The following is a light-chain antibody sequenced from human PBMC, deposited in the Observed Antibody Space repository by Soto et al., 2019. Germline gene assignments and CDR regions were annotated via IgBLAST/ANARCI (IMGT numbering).Light chain of an antibody. V-gene: IGKV2-30*01. J-gene: IGKJ1*01. CDR3: MQGTHWPRT. CDR1: ESLVATDGITY. Sequence: DVVMTQSPVSLPVTLGQPASISCRSSESLVATDGITYLNWFHQRPGQSPRRLIYKVSDRDSGVPDRLRGSGSGTDFTLRISRVEAEDVGIYYCMQGTHWPRTFGQGTKVEIK. CDR2: KVS.